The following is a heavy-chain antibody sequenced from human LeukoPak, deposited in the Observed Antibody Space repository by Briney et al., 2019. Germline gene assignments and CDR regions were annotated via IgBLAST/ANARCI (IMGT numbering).Heavy chain of an antibody. D-gene: IGHD3-22*01. J-gene: IGHJ4*02. CDR2: INPNSGGT. Sequence: PSVNVSCTASGYTFTGYYMHWVRQAPGQGLEWMGWINPNSGGTNYAQTLQGRVTMTRDTSISIVYMELSGLRTDDTAVYYCARVLRYDDSSGYYAYWGQGTLVTVSS. CDR1: GYTFTGYY. V-gene: IGHV1-2*02. CDR3: ARVLRYDDSSGYYAY.